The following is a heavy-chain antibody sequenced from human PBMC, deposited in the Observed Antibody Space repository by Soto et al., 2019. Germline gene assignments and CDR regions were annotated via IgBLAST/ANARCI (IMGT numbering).Heavy chain of an antibody. CDR2: IYYSGST. CDR1: GGSISSYY. D-gene: IGHD4-17*01. V-gene: IGHV4-59*08. CDR3: ARPNYGDGYYYGMDV. Sequence: SETLSLTCTVSGGSISSYYWSWIRQPPGKGLEWIGYIYYSGSTYYNPSLKSRVTISVDTSKNQFSLKLSSVTAADTAVYYCARPNYGDGYYYGMDVWGQGTTVTVSS. J-gene: IGHJ6*02.